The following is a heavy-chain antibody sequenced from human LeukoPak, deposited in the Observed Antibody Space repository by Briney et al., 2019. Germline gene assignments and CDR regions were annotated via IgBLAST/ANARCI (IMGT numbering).Heavy chain of an antibody. V-gene: IGHV1-69*05. CDR1: GGTFSSYA. Sequence: GASVKVSCKASGGTFSSYAISWVRQAPGQGLEWMGGVIPVFGTTNYAQKFQGRVTITTDESTSTAYMELSSLRSEDTAVYYCARGSHYYGSGSYYAFDIWGQGTMVTVSS. CDR3: ARGSHYYGSGSYYAFDI. D-gene: IGHD3-10*01. CDR2: VIPVFGTT. J-gene: IGHJ3*02.